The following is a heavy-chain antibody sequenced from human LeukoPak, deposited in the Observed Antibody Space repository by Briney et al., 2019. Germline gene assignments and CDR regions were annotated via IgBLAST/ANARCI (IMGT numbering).Heavy chain of an antibody. CDR3: GKSNGYGLIDI. D-gene: IGHD3-10*01. CDR2: IFYSGST. V-gene: IGHV4-34*12. J-gene: IGHJ3*02. CDR1: NGSFSGYY. Sequence: MASETLSLTCAVYNGSFSGYYWSWIRQPPGKALEWIGNIFYSGSTYYSPSLKSRVTISLDTSRNQFSLKLNSVTAADTAVYYCGKSNGYGLIDIWGQGTMVTVSS.